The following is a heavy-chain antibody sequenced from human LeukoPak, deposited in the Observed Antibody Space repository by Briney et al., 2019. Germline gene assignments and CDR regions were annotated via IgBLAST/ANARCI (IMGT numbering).Heavy chain of an antibody. D-gene: IGHD1-1*01. CDR3: ARDSVAAIGTGYYYYGMDV. J-gene: IGHJ6*02. V-gene: IGHV4-30-4*01. CDR2: IFYSGST. CDR1: GGSIGSSDYY. Sequence: SQTLSLTCTVSGGSIGSSDYYWRSIRQPPGKGLGWIGYIFYSGSTHYNPSLRSRVTISLATSKNQFSLKLSSVTAADTAVYYCARDSVAAIGTGYYYYGMDVWGQGTTVTVSS.